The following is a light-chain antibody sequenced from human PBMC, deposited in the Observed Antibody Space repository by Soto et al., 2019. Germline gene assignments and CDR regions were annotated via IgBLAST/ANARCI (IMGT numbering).Light chain of an antibody. CDR2: DAS. J-gene: IGKJ5*01. V-gene: IGKV3D-20*02. CDR3: QQRSNWTIT. CDR1: QSVSSSY. Sequence: EIVWTQSPGTLSLSPGERATLSCRASQSVSSSYLAWYQKKAGQAPRLLIYDASNRATGIPARFSGSGSGTDFNLTISRLETEDFAVYECQQRSNWTITFGQGTRLEIK.